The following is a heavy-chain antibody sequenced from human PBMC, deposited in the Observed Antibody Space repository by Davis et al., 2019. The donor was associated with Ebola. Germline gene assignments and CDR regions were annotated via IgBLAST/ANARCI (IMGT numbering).Heavy chain of an antibody. Sequence: SETLSLTCTVSGGSVSSGSYYWSWIRQPPGKGLEWIGYIYYSGSTNYNPSLKSRVTISVDTSKNQFSLKLSSVTAADTAVYYCARGHSSSWGYYYYGMDVWGQGTTVTVSS. CDR1: GGSVSSGSYY. CDR3: ARGHSSSWGYYYYGMDV. CDR2: IYYSGST. J-gene: IGHJ6*02. V-gene: IGHV4-61*01. D-gene: IGHD6-13*01.